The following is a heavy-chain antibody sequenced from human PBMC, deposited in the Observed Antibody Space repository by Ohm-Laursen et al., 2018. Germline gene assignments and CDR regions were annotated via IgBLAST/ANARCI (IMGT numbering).Heavy chain of an antibody. D-gene: IGHD3-3*01. CDR3: AKEAANPYYDFWSGPNYYYYGMGV. J-gene: IGHJ6*02. CDR2: ISWNSDNI. CDR1: GFTFDAYA. V-gene: IGHV3-9*01. Sequence: SLRLSCSASGFTFDAYAMHWVRQAPGKGLEWVSGISWNSDNIGYGDSVKGRFTTSRDNAKNSLYLQMNSLRAEDTALYYCAKEAANPYYDFWSGPNYYYYGMGVWGQGTTVTVSS.